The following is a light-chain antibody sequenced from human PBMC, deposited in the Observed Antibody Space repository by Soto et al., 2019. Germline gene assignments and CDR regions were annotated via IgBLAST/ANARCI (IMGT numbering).Light chain of an antibody. Sequence: EIVMTQSPDTLSVSPGESATLSCRASQRINRSLAWYQQKPGQAPRLLIYGASSRVAGIPARFSGSGSGTEFTLTISSLQSEDFAVYYCQQYNNWPPKTFGQGTKVDIK. CDR1: QRINRS. CDR2: GAS. J-gene: IGKJ1*01. CDR3: QQYNNWPPKT. V-gene: IGKV3-15*01.